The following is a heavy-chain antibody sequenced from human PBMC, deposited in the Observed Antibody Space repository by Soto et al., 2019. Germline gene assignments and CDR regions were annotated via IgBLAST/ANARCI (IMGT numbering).Heavy chain of an antibody. J-gene: IGHJ5*02. Sequence: HPGGSLRLSCAASGFTFSSYGMHWVRQAPGKGLEWVAVIWYDGSNKYYADSVKGRFTISRDNSKNTLYLQMNSLRAEDTAVYYCARDSGYDFWSGYSPPWFDPWGQGTLVTVSS. CDR3: ARDSGYDFWSGYSPPWFDP. D-gene: IGHD3-3*01. CDR2: IWYDGSNK. CDR1: GFTFSSYG. V-gene: IGHV3-33*01.